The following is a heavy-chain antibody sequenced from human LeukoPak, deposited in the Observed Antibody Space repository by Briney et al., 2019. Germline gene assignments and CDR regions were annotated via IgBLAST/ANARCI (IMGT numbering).Heavy chain of an antibody. CDR2: INAGNGNT. J-gene: IGHJ6*02. CDR3: ARDWAGYSSSWYFVYYYYGMDV. D-gene: IGHD6-13*01. Sequence: GASVKVSCKASGYTFTSYAMHWVRQAPGQRLEWMGWINAGNGNTKYSQKFQGRVTITRDTSASTAYMELRSLRSDDTAVYYCARDWAGYSSSWYFVYYYYGMDVWGQGTTVTVSS. CDR1: GYTFTSYA. V-gene: IGHV1-3*01.